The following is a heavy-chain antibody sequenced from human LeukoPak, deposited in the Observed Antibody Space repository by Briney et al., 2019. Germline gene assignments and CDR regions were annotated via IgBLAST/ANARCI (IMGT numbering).Heavy chain of an antibody. J-gene: IGHJ5*02. CDR2: ISGSGGST. CDR1: GFTFSSYA. CDR3: AKDGDYTVVPAARFDP. Sequence: GGSLRLSCAASGFTFSSYAMSWVRQAPGKGLEWVSAISGSGGSTYYADSVKGQFTISRGNSKNTLYLQMNSLRAEDTAVYYCAKDGDYTVVPAARFDPWGQGTLVTVSS. D-gene: IGHD2-2*01. V-gene: IGHV3-23*01.